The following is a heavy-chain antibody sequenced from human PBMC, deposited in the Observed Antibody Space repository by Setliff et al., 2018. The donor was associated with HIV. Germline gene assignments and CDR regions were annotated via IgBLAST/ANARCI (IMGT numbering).Heavy chain of an antibody. Sequence: ASVKVSCKASGYTFTVYHMHWVRQAPGQGLEWMGIINPSGGSTSYALKFQDRVTMTRDTSTSTVYMEMRSLTSEDSAMYYCARWGRGFRYWGQGTLVTASS. D-gene: IGHD3-10*01. V-gene: IGHV1-46*01. J-gene: IGHJ4*02. CDR3: ARWGRGFRY. CDR1: GYTFTVYH. CDR2: INPSGGST.